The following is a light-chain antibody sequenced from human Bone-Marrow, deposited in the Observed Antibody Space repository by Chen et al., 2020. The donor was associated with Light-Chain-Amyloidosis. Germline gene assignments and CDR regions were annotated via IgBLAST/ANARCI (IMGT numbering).Light chain of an antibody. CDR3: QQYSTLPWT. V-gene: IGKV4-1*01. CDR1: QTLLYSGNNKDY. J-gene: IGKJ1*01. CDR2: WSS. Sequence: DFVLTQLPDSLTVSLGERATINCKSSQTLLYSGNNKDYLAWYQQKPGQPPKLLFYWSSIREYGVPDRFIGSGSGTDFTLTITSLQAEDVAVYYCQQYSTLPWTLGQGTTVEI.